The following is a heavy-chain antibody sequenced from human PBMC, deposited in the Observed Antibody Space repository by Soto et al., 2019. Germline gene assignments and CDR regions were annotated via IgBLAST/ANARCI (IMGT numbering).Heavy chain of an antibody. CDR3: ARDKGKGGDLPYDY. J-gene: IGHJ4*02. CDR1: GYIFSDHC. D-gene: IGHD3-16*01. CDR2: FNPGSGRT. V-gene: IGHV1-2*02. Sequence: ASVKVSCKASGYIFSDHCIHWVRQAPGRRPEWLGWFNPGSGRTNFAQKFRDRVTLTGDTSITTVYMELTSLTSDDTAVYSCARDKGKGGDLPYDYWGKGTLGTVAS.